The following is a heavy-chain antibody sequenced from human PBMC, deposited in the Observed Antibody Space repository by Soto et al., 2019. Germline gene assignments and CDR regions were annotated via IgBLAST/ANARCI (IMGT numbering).Heavy chain of an antibody. CDR3: ARKDGLGSYYFDY. J-gene: IGHJ4*02. Sequence: SETLSLTCAVYGGSFSGYYWSWIRQPPGKGLEWIGEINHSGSTNYNPSLKSRVTISVDTSKNQFSLKLSSVTAADTAVYYCARKDGLGSYYFDYWGQGTLVTVSS. CDR2: INHSGST. CDR1: GGSFSGYY. D-gene: IGHD3-9*01. V-gene: IGHV4-34*01.